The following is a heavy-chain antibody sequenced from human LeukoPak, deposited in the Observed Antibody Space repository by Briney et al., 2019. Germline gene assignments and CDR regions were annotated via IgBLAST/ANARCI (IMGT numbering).Heavy chain of an antibody. Sequence: PSETLSLTCAVYGGSFSGYYWSWIRQPPGKGLEWIGEINHSGSTNYNPSLKGRVTISVDTSKNQFSLKLSSVTAADTAVYYCARHYFRGYYGSGSYSYMDVWGKGTAVTISS. D-gene: IGHD3-10*01. CDR3: ARHYFRGYYGSGSYSYMDV. V-gene: IGHV4-34*01. J-gene: IGHJ6*03. CDR1: GGSFSGYY. CDR2: INHSGST.